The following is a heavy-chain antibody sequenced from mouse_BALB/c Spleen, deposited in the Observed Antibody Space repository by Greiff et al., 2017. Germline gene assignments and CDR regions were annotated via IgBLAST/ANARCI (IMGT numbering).Heavy chain of an antibody. J-gene: IGHJ4*01. D-gene: IGHD2-3*01. V-gene: IGHV1-7*01. Sequence: VQLQQSGAELAKPGASVKMSCKASGYTFTSYWMHWVKQRPGQGLEWIGYINPSTGYTEYNQKFKDKATLTADKSSSTAYMQLSSLTSEDSAVYYCAGGYYNYYAMDYWGQGTSVTVSS. CDR1: GYTFTSYW. CDR3: AGGYYNYYAMDY. CDR2: INPSTGYT.